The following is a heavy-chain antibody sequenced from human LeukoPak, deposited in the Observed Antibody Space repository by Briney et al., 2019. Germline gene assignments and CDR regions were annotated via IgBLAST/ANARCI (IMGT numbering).Heavy chain of an antibody. CDR2: IYTSGST. J-gene: IGHJ4*02. CDR3: ARGRGIAVAGTLRY. Sequence: SETLSLTCTVSGGSISSYYWSWIRQPAGKGLEWIGRIYTSGSTNYNPSLKSRVTMSVDTSKNQFSLKLSSVTAADTAVYYRARGRGIAVAGTLRYWGQGTLVTVSS. V-gene: IGHV4-4*07. D-gene: IGHD6-19*01. CDR1: GGSISSYY.